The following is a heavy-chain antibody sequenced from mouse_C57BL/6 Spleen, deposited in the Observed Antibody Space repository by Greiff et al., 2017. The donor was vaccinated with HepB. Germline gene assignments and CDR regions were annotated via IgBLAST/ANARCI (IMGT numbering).Heavy chain of an antibody. J-gene: IGHJ4*01. D-gene: IGHD1-1*01. CDR3: ARWTVYAMDY. CDR2: INPSTGGT. CDR1: GYSFTGYY. V-gene: IGHV1-42*01. Sequence: VQLQQSGPELVKPGASVKISCKVSGYSFTGYYMNWVKQSPEKSLEWIGEINPSTGGTTYNQKFKAKATLTVDKSSSTAYMQLKSLTSEDSAVYYCARWTVYAMDYWGQGTSVTVSS.